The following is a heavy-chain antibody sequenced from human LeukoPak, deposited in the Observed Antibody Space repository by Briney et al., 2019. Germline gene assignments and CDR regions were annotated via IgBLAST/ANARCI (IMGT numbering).Heavy chain of an antibody. Sequence: GGSLRLSCEASAFTFGSYEMNWVRQAPGKGLEWVSYISGGGETTYYADSVRSRFTISRDNAQNSLYLLMNSLRAEDTAVYYCARMLGGNYLDYWGQGTLVTVPS. CDR1: AFTFGSYE. CDR2: ISGGGETT. D-gene: IGHD4-23*01. J-gene: IGHJ4*02. V-gene: IGHV3-48*03. CDR3: ARMLGGNYLDY.